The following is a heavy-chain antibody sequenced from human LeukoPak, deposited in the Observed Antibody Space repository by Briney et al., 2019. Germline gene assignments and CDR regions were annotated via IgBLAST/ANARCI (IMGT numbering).Heavy chain of an antibody. V-gene: IGHV3-30*02. J-gene: IGHJ4*02. CDR2: IRYDGSNK. Sequence: PGGSLRLSCAASGFTFSSYGMHWVRQAPGKGLEWVAFIRYDGSNKYYADSVKGRFTISRDNSKNTLYLQMNSLRAEDTAVYYCSIFRRDGYNYYFDYWGQGTLVTVSS. CDR1: GFTFSSYG. D-gene: IGHD5-24*01. CDR3: SIFRRDGYNYYFDY.